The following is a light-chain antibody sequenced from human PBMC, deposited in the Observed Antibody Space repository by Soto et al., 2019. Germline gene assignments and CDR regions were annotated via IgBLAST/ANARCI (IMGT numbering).Light chain of an antibody. V-gene: IGKV3-20*01. CDR2: GAS. CDR1: QTVSSSY. Sequence: SVVQGKRVDLCGSASQTVSSSYLAWYQQKPGQAPRLLIYGASSRATGIPDRFSGSGSGTDVTRTLSRLESEDAAAYYGQPYNTAAWTFGQGTKVDIK. CDR3: QPYNTAAWT. J-gene: IGKJ1*01.